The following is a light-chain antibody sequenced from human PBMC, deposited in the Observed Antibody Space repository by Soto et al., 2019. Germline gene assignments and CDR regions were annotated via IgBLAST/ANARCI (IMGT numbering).Light chain of an antibody. CDR2: WAS. V-gene: IGKV4-1*01. CDR3: QQFYYSPWT. Sequence: DVVLTQSPDSLAVSLGERATITCKSMQNLLHRSHDKNYLAWYQQKPGHPPKVVIYWASTRESGVPDRFSGSVSGTDFTLTISSLQAEDVAVYDFQQFYYSPWTFGQGTKVES. CDR1: QNLLHRSHDKNY. J-gene: IGKJ1*01.